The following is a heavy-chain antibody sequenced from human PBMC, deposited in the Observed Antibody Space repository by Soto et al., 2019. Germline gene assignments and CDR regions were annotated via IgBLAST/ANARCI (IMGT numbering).Heavy chain of an antibody. CDR1: GFTVSSNY. CDR3: ASRTVVPAASKLDAFDI. J-gene: IGHJ3*02. Sequence: GGSLRLSCAASGFTVSSNYMSWVRQAPGKGLEWVSVIYSGGSTYYADSVKGRFTISRDNSKNTLYLQMNSLRAEDTAVYYCASRTVVPAASKLDAFDIWGQGTMVTVSS. CDR2: IYSGGST. V-gene: IGHV3-66*01. D-gene: IGHD2-2*01.